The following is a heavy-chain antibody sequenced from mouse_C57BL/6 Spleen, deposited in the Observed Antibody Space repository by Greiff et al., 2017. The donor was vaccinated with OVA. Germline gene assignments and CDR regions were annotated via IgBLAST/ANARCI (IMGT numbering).Heavy chain of an antibody. Sequence: VQLQESGAELVRPGASVKLSCKASGYTFTDYYINWVKQRPGQGLEWIARIYPGSGNTYYNEKFKGKATLTAEKSSSTAYMQLSSLTSEDSAVYFCAREGRDYLFAYWGQGTLVTVSA. J-gene: IGHJ3*01. D-gene: IGHD2-4*01. V-gene: IGHV1-76*01. CDR3: AREGRDYLFAY. CDR2: IYPGSGNT. CDR1: GYTFTDYY.